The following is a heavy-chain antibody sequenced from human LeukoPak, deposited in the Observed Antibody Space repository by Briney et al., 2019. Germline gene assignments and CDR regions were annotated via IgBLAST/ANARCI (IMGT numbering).Heavy chain of an antibody. J-gene: IGHJ4*02. CDR1: GGSISSYY. D-gene: IGHD6-13*01. Sequence: SETLSLTCTVSGGSISSYYWRWIRQPAGKGLEWIGRIYTSGSTNYNPSLKSRVTMSVDTSKNQFSLKLSSVTAADTAVYYCARDDSSSWYPDYWGQGTLVTVSS. CDR2: IYTSGST. CDR3: ARDDSSSWYPDY. V-gene: IGHV4-4*07.